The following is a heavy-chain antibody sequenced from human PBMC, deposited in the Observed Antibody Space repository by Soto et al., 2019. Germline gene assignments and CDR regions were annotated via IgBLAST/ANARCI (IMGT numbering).Heavy chain of an antibody. V-gene: IGHV3-15*01. CDR2: IKSKTDGGTT. J-gene: IGHJ6*02. Sequence: GGSLRLSCAASGFTFSNAWMSWVRQAPGKGLEWVGRIKSKTDGGTTDYAEPVKGRFTISRDDSKNTLYLQMNSLKTEDTAVYYCTTDHQWEHNYYYGMDVWGQGTTVTVS. D-gene: IGHD1-26*01. CDR3: TTDHQWEHNYYYGMDV. CDR1: GFTFSNAW.